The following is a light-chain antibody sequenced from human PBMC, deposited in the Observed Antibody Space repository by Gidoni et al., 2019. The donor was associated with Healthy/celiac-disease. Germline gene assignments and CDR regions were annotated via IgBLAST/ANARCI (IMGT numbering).Light chain of an antibody. Sequence: IQLTQSPYFLSASVGDRVTITCRASQGISSYLAWYQQKPGKAPKLLIYAASTLQSWVPSRFSGSGSGTEFTLTISSLQPEDFATYYCQQLNSYPHTFGGGTKVEIK. CDR1: QGISSY. V-gene: IGKV1-9*01. CDR3: QQLNSYPHT. J-gene: IGKJ4*01. CDR2: AAS.